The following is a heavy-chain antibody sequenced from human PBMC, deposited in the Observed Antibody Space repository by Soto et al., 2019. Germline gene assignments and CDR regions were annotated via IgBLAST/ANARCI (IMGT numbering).Heavy chain of an antibody. CDR1: GFTFSSYW. Sequence: GGSLRLSCAASGFTFSSYWMSWVRQAPGKGLEWVANIKQDGSEKYYVDSVKGRFTISRDNSKNTLYLQMNSLRAEDTAVYYCAKPLRYCSGGSCYGYYYYGMDVWGQGTTVTVSS. CDR2: IKQDGSEK. CDR3: AKPLRYCSGGSCYGYYYYGMDV. D-gene: IGHD2-15*01. V-gene: IGHV3-7*01. J-gene: IGHJ6*02.